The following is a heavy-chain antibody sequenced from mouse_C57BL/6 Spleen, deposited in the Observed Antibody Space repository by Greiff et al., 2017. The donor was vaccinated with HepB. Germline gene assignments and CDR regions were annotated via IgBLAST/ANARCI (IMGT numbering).Heavy chain of an antibody. V-gene: IGHV5-6*01. D-gene: IGHD2-1*01. J-gene: IGHJ2*01. CDR1: GFTFSSYG. Sequence: EVQLVESGGDLVKPGGSLKLSCAASGFTFSSYGMSWVRQTPDKRLEWVATISSGGSYTSYPDSVKGRFTISRDNAKNTLYLQMSSLKSEDTAMYYCARDYGNFLDYWGQGATLTVSS. CDR2: ISSGGSYT. CDR3: ARDYGNFLDY.